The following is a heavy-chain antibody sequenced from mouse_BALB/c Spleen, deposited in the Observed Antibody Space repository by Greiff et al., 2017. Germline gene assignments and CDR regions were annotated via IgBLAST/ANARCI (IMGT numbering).Heavy chain of an antibody. D-gene: IGHD1-2*01. V-gene: IGHV5-4*02. CDR2: ISDGGSYT. CDR3: AQGTTPTFYAMDY. CDR1: GFTFSDYY. Sequence: EVQVVESGGGLVKPGGSLKLSCAASGFTFSDYYMYWVRQTPEKRLEWVATISDGGSYTYYPDSVKGRFTISRDNAKNNLYLQMSSLKSEDTAMYYCAQGTTPTFYAMDYWGQGTSVTVSS. J-gene: IGHJ4*01.